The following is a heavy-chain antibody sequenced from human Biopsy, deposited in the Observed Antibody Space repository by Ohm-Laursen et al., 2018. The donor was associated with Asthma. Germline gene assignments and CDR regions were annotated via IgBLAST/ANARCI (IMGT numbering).Heavy chain of an antibody. CDR1: GFTVSTNG. J-gene: IGHJ4*02. Sequence: SLRLSCAASGFTVSTNGMSWVRQPPGKGLEWVSVIYSGGGTYYADSVKGRFTISRDNSKNTLYLQMSSLRADDTAVYYCAKGGTYTTDRYAYWGQGSLVTVSS. V-gene: IGHV3-53*01. D-gene: IGHD1-26*01. CDR3: AKGGTYTTDRYAY. CDR2: IYSGGGT.